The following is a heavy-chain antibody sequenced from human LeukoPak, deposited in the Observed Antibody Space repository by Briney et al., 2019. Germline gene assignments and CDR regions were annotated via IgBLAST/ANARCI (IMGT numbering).Heavy chain of an antibody. J-gene: IGHJ1*01. V-gene: IGHV1-69*01. Sequence: ASVKVSCKASGGTFSSYVINWVRQAPGQGLEWMGGIIPIFGTANYAQKFQGRVTITSDESTSTAYMELSSLRSDDTAVYYCARDTYCDSTSCRFTQVQYWGQGTLVTVSS. D-gene: IGHD2-2*01. CDR2: IIPIFGTA. CDR1: GGTFSSYV. CDR3: ARDTYCDSTSCRFTQVQY.